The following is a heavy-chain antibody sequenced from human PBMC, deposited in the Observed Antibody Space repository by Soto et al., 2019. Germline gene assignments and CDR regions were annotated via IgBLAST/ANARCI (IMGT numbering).Heavy chain of an antibody. CDR1: GYSFTSYW. Sequence: GESLKIACKGSGYSFTSYWIGWVRQMPGKGLEWMGIIYPGDSDTRYSPSFQGQVTISADKSSSTAYLQWSSLKASDTAMYYCARRAPYASGVNWFDPWGQGTLVTVSS. V-gene: IGHV5-51*01. CDR2: IYPGDSDT. D-gene: IGHD3-10*01. J-gene: IGHJ5*02. CDR3: ARRAPYASGVNWFDP.